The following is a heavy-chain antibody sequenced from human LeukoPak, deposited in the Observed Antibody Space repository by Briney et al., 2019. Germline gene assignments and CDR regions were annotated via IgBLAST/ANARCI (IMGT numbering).Heavy chain of an antibody. CDR2: FDPEDGET. CDR1: GYTLTELS. V-gene: IGHV1-24*01. J-gene: IGHJ6*02. D-gene: IGHD3-9*01. CDR3: ATEGTRYCDILTGYYSGMDV. Sequence: GASVKVSCKVSGYTLTELSMHWVRQAPGKGLEWMGGFDPEDGETIYAQKFQGRVTMTEDTSTDTAYMELSSLRSEDTAVYYCATEGTRYCDILTGYYSGMDVWGQGTTVTVSS.